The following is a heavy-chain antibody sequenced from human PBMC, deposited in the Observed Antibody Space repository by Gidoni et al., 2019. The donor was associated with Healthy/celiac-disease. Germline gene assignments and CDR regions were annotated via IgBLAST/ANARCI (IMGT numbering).Heavy chain of an antibody. CDR1: GGSISRYY. D-gene: IGHD3-22*01. CDR3: ARESYYDSSGYKD. J-gene: IGHJ4*02. V-gene: IGHV4-4*07. CDR2: IYTSGST. Sequence: VQLHESGPGLVKPSATLSLTCPVSGGSISRYYWRWIRQPAGKGLEWIGRIYTSGSTNYNPALKSRVTMSVDTSKNQFSLKLSSVTAADTAVYYCARESYYDSSGYKDWGQGTLVTVSS.